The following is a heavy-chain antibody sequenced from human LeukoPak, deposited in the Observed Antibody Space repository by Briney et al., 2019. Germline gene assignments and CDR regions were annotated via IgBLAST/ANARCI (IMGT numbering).Heavy chain of an antibody. CDR3: ARARGVYLQFDP. J-gene: IGHJ5*02. V-gene: IGHV4-30-4*01. CDR1: GGSISSGVYY. CDR2: IYYSGST. D-gene: IGHD3-22*01. Sequence: SETLSLTCTVSGGSISSGVYYWRWIRQPPGKGLEWIGYIYYSGSTYYNPSLKSRVTISVDTTKNQFSLKLSSVTAADTAVYYCARARGVYLQFDPWGQGTLVTVSS.